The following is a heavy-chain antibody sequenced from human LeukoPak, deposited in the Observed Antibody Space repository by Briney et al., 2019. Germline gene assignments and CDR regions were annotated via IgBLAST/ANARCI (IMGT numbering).Heavy chain of an antibody. CDR1: GYTFSSYA. CDR3: ARVAYPHCGGDCYPSYYYYYYMDV. Sequence: SVKVSCKASGYTFSSYAISWVRQAPGQGLEWMGGIIPIFGTANYAQKFQGRVTITADKSTSTAYMELSSLRSEDTAVYYCARVAYPHCGGDCYPSYYYYYYMDVWGKGTAVTVSS. V-gene: IGHV1-69*06. CDR2: IIPIFGTA. D-gene: IGHD2-21*02. J-gene: IGHJ6*03.